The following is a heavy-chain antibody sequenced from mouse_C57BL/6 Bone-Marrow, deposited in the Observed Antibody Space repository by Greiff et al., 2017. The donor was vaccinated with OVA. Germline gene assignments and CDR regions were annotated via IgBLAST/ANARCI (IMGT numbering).Heavy chain of an antibody. CDR2: ISSGGSYT. J-gene: IGHJ3*01. CDR3: ARRGYYYGSSRWFAY. Sequence: EVQVVESGGDFVKPGGSLKLSCAASGFTFSSYGMSWVRQTPDKRLEWVATISSGGSYTYYPDSVKGRFTISRDNAKNTLYLQMSSLKSEDTAMYYCARRGYYYGSSRWFAYWGQGTLVTVSA. D-gene: IGHD1-1*01. V-gene: IGHV5-6*01. CDR1: GFTFSSYG.